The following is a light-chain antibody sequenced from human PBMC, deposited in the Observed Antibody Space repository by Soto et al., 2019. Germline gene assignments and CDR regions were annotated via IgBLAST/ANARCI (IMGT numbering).Light chain of an antibody. J-gene: IGKJ4*01. CDR2: GAS. Sequence: EIVLTQSPATVSLSPGERATLSCRASQSVSSNLAWYQQKPGQAPRLLIYGASTRATGITARFSGSGSGTEFTLTISSLQSEYFAVYYCQQYNNWPPPLTFGGGTKVEIK. V-gene: IGKV3-15*01. CDR3: QQYNNWPPPLT. CDR1: QSVSSN.